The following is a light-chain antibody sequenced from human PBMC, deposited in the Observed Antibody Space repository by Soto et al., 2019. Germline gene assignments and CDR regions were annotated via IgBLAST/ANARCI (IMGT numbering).Light chain of an antibody. Sequence: SYELTQPPSVSVAPGKTAKITCGGNNFGSKSVHWYQQKPGQAPVLVIFFGSDRPSGIPDRFSGSNSVNTATLTISRVEAGDEADYYCQVWDSSRDHVVFGGGTKVTVL. J-gene: IGLJ2*01. CDR3: QVWDSSRDHVV. V-gene: IGLV3-21*04. CDR1: NFGSKS. CDR2: FGS.